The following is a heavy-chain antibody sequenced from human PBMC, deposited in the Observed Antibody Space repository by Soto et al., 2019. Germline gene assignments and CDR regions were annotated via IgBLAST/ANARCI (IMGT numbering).Heavy chain of an antibody. CDR1: GFTFSSYG. J-gene: IGHJ4*02. CDR3: ARDAHPSSPWLPLVPTDY. CDR2: IWYDGSNK. V-gene: IGHV3-33*01. Sequence: QVQLVESGGGVVQPGRSLRLSCAASGFTFSSYGMHWVRQAPGKGLEWVAVIWYDGSNKYYADSVKGRFTISRDNSKNTLYLQMNSLRAEDTAVYYCARDAHPSSPWLPLVPTDYWGQGTLVTVSS. D-gene: IGHD6-13*01.